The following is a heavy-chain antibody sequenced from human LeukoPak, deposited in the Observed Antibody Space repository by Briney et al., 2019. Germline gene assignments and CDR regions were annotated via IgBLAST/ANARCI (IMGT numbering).Heavy chain of an antibody. CDR2: IYYSGST. Sequence: ASETLSLTCTVSGGSISSSSYYWGWIRQPPGKGLEWIGSIYYSGSTYYNPSLKSRVTISVDTSKNQFSLKLSSVTAADTAVYYCARGWNAAPHMVRGVMYAFDIWGQGTMVTVSS. CDR1: GGSISSSSYY. J-gene: IGHJ3*02. D-gene: IGHD3-10*01. V-gene: IGHV4-39*07. CDR3: ARGWNAAPHMVRGVMYAFDI.